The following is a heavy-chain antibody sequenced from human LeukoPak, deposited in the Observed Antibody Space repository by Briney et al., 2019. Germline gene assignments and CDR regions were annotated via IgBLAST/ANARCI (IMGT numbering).Heavy chain of an antibody. V-gene: IGHV3-7*01. CDR3: ASGGGFWSGKYYFDY. CDR2: IKQDGSEK. D-gene: IGHD3-3*01. J-gene: IGHJ4*02. Sequence: GGSLRLSCAASGFTFSSYWMSWVRQAPGKGLEWVANIKQDGSEKYYMDSVKGRFTISRDNAKNSLYLQMNSLRAEDTAVYYCASGGGFWSGKYYFDYWGQGTLVTVSS. CDR1: GFTFSSYW.